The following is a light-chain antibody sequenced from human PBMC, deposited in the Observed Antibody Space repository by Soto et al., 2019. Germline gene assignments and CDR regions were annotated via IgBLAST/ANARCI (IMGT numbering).Light chain of an antibody. CDR1: QSVSSY. V-gene: IGKV3-11*01. CDR2: DAS. J-gene: IGKJ5*01. CDR3: QQRSNCLIT. Sequence: EIVLTQSPATLSLSPGERATLSCRASQSVSSYLAWYQQKPGQAPRLLIYDASNRATGIPARFSGSGSGTDFPLTISSLEPEDFAVYYCQQRSNCLITFGQGTRLEIK.